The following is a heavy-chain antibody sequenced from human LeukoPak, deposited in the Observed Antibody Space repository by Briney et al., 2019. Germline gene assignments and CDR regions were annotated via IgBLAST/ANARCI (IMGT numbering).Heavy chain of an antibody. Sequence: ASVKVSCKASGYTFTSYYMHWVRQAPGQGLEWMGIINPSGGSTSYAQKFQGRVTITTDESTSTAYMELSSLRSEDTAVYYCARASLYCSGGSCYHIAEYFQHWGQGTLVTVSS. CDR2: INPSGGST. D-gene: IGHD2-15*01. V-gene: IGHV1-46*01. CDR1: GYTFTSYY. J-gene: IGHJ1*01. CDR3: ARASLYCSGGSCYHIAEYFQH.